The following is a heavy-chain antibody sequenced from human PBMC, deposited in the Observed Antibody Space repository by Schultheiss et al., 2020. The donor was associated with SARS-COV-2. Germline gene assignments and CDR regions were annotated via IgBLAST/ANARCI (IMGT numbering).Heavy chain of an antibody. CDR3: TTDPGYYYDSSGYYSDY. Sequence: GESLKISCAASGFTFSNAWMSWVRQAPGKGLEWVGRIKSKTDGGTTDYAAPVKGRFTISRDDSKNTLYLQMNSLKTEDTAVYYCTTDPGYYYDSSGYYSDYWGQGTLVTVSS. V-gene: IGHV3-15*01. J-gene: IGHJ4*02. D-gene: IGHD3-22*01. CDR2: IKSKTDGGTT. CDR1: GFTFSNAW.